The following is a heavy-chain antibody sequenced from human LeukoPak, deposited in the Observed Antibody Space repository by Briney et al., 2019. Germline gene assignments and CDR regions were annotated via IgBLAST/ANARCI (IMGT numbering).Heavy chain of an antibody. Sequence: ASVKVSCKASGYTFTSYDINWVRQATGQGLEWMGWMNPNSGKTGYAQKFQGRVTITRNTSISTDYTELSSLRSEDTAVYYYARSWVAAAACFDYWGQGTLVTVSS. CDR3: ARSWVAAAACFDY. J-gene: IGHJ4*02. D-gene: IGHD6-13*01. CDR2: MNPNSGKT. CDR1: GYTFTSYD. V-gene: IGHV1-8*01.